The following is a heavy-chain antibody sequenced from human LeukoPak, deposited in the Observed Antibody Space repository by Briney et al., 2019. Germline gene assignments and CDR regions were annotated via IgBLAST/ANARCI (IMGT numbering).Heavy chain of an antibody. CDR2: ISAYNGNT. V-gene: IGHV1-18*01. CDR3: ARDLDLNLLVHFDY. J-gene: IGHJ4*02. D-gene: IGHD3-10*01. Sequence: ASVTVSCKASGYTFTSYGISWVRQAPGQGLEWMGWISAYNGNTNYAQKLQGRVTMTTDTSTSTAYMELRSLRSDDTAVYYCARDLDLNLLVHFDYWGQGTLVTVSS. CDR1: GYTFTSYG.